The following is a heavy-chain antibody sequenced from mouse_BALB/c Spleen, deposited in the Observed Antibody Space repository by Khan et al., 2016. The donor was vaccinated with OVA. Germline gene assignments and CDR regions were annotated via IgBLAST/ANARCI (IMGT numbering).Heavy chain of an antibody. CDR3: GRDYRADVYFDY. CDR2: IYPYNDGT. V-gene: IGHV1S136*01. J-gene: IGHJ2*01. D-gene: IGHD2-14*01. Sequence: VQLQQSGPELVKPGASVKMSCKASGYTFTSYVIHWVKQKPGQGLEWIGYIYPYNDGTKYNEKFKGKATLTSDKSSSTAYMELRSLTSEDSAVEYCGRDYRADVYFDYWGQGTTLTVAS. CDR1: GYTFTSYV.